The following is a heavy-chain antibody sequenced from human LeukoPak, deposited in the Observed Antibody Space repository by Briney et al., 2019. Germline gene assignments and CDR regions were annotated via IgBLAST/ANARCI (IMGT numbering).Heavy chain of an antibody. CDR1: GFTFSDYG. CDR3: ARDPGWGALDH. D-gene: IGHD3-16*01. V-gene: IGHV3-7*01. J-gene: IGHJ4*02. CDR2: INQDGSRK. Sequence: GGSLRLSCAASGFTFSDYGLHWVRQAPGKGLEWVAIINQDGSRKSSADSVKGRFTISRDNAKNLLYLQMNSLRAEDTAVYYCARDPGWGALDHWGQGTLVTVS.